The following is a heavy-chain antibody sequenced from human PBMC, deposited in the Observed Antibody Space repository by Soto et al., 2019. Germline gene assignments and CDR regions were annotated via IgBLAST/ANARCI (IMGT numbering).Heavy chain of an antibody. CDR1: GYTFTRYC. D-gene: IGHD6-6*01. CDR3: ARDWYSSSSYYYYYGMDV. Sequence: ASVKVSCKASGYTFTRYCISWVRQAPGQGLEWMGWISAYNGNTNYAQKLQGRVTMTTDTSTSTAYMELRSLRSDDTAVYYCARDWYSSSSYYYYYGMDVWGQGTTVTVSS. V-gene: IGHV1-18*04. CDR2: ISAYNGNT. J-gene: IGHJ6*02.